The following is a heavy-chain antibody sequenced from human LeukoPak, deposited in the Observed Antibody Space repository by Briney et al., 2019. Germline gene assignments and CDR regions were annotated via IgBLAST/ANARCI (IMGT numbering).Heavy chain of an antibody. V-gene: IGHV3-43*02. J-gene: IGHJ4*02. CDR1: GFTFEDYA. CDR3: AKDLPQYYDFWSGYYGGFDY. Sequence: GGSLRLSCAASGFTFEDYAMHWARQAPGKGLDWVSLISGDGGNIYYAESVKGRFTISRDNSKISLYLQMNSLRTEDTALYYCAKDLPQYYDFWSGYYGGFDYWGQGTLVTVSS. D-gene: IGHD3-3*01. CDR2: ISGDGGNI.